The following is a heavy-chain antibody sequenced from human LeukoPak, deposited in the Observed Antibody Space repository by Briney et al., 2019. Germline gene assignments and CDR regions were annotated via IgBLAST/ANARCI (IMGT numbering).Heavy chain of an antibody. CDR2: IWYDGNNK. Sequence: GGSLRPSCAASGFTFSSYGMHWVRQAPGKGLEWVALIWYDGNNKYYADSVKGRFTISRDNSKNTLYLQLNSLRAEDTAVYYCARQHCSGGDCYFFDWGQGTLVTVSS. CDR1: GFTFSSYG. J-gene: IGHJ4*02. D-gene: IGHD2-15*01. CDR3: ARQHCSGGDCYFFD. V-gene: IGHV3-33*01.